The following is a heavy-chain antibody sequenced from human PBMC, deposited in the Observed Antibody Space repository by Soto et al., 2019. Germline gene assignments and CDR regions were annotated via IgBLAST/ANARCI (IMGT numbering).Heavy chain of an antibody. D-gene: IGHD3-9*01. CDR1: GLSFSSYA. J-gene: IGHJ4*02. CDR3: AKDAKILDWLPTSYYFDF. Sequence: EVQVLESGGGLAQPGRSLRLSCAVSGLSFSSYAMTWVRQSPGKGVEWVSSISRSGNSTYSADSVRGRFTISRDNSKNTLYLQMNSLRAEDTAVYYCAKDAKILDWLPTSYYFDFWGQGTLVTVSS. CDR2: ISRSGNST. V-gene: IGHV3-23*01.